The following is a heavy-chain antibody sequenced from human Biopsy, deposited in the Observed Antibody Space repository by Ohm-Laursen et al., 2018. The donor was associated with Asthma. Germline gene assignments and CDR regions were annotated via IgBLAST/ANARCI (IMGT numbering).Heavy chain of an antibody. Sequence: SLRLSCAASGFHFRDYFMTWMRQAPGKGLEWVASISASGSTKYPSESVQGRSTISRDNAQNLLILEMDSLRADDTGIYYCARVLESSSRGPFYFFALDVWGQGTPVAVS. CDR1: GFHFRDYF. V-gene: IGHV3-11*01. D-gene: IGHD6-13*01. J-gene: IGHJ6*02. CDR3: ARVLESSSRGPFYFFALDV. CDR2: ISASGSTK.